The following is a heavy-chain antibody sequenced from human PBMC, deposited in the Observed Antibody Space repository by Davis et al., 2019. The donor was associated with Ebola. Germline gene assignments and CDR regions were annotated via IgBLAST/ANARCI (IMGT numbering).Heavy chain of an antibody. D-gene: IGHD3-3*01. CDR3: ARVRGVVMFYMDV. J-gene: IGHJ6*03. Sequence: ASVKVSCKASGYTFTRYSIHWVRQAPGQGLEWMGMMNPSGGSTNYAQKFQGRVTMTRDTSTSTVYMELSSLRSEDTAVYYCARVRGVVMFYMDVWGKGTTVTVSS. V-gene: IGHV1-46*01. CDR2: MNPSGGST. CDR1: GYTFTRYS.